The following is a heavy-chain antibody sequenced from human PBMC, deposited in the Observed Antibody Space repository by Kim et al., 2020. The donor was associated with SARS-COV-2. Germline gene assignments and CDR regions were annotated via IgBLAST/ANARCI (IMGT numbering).Heavy chain of an antibody. V-gene: IGHV1-69*01. CDR3: ARGGGWPDYSNYYFDY. Sequence: KFQGRVTITADESTSTAYMGLSSLRSEDTAVYYCARGGGWPDYSNYYFDYWGQGTLVTVCS. D-gene: IGHD4-4*01. J-gene: IGHJ4*02.